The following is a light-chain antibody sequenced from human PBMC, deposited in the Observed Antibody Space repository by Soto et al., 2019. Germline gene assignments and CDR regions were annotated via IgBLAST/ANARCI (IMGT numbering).Light chain of an antibody. CDR3: NSYTSSSTYV. V-gene: IGLV2-14*03. J-gene: IGLJ1*01. CDR1: SSDVGGFNY. CDR2: DVT. Sequence: QSLLTQPSSVSGSPGQSITISCTGTSSDVGGFNYVSWYQQHPGKAPKLMIYDVTNRPSGVSYRFSGSKSGNTASLTISGLQAEDEADYYCNSYTSSSTYVFGTGTKVTV.